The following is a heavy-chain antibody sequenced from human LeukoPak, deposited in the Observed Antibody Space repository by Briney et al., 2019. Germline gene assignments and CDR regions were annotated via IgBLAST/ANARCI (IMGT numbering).Heavy chain of an antibody. CDR1: GFTFTSYA. CDR2: ISDSGGST. J-gene: IGHJ2*01. V-gene: IGHV3-23*01. Sequence: SGGSLRLSCAASGFTFTSYAMSWVRQAPGKGLEWVSAISDSGGSTYYADSVKGRFTISRDSSKNTLFLHMNTLRAEDTAIYYCAKDRTVGASYWYFDLWGRGTLVTVSS. CDR3: AKDRTVGASYWYFDL. D-gene: IGHD1-26*01.